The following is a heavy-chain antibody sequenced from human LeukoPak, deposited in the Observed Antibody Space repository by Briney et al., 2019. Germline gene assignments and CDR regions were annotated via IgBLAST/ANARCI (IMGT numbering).Heavy chain of an antibody. CDR2: IWYDGSNK. CDR1: GFTFRSYG. D-gene: IGHD6-19*01. V-gene: IGHV3-30*02. J-gene: IGHJ4*02. Sequence: PGGSLRLSCAGSGFTFRSYGMHWVRQAPGKGLEWVAVIWYDGSNKPYADSVKGRFTISRDNSKNTLYLQMNSLRAEDTAVYYCAKDAPGYSSGWFWVDYWGQGTLVTVSS. CDR3: AKDAPGYSSGWFWVDY.